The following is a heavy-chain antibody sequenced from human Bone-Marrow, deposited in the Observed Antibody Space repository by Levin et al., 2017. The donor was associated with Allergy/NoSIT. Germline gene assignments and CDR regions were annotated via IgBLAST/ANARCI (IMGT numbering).Heavy chain of an antibody. Sequence: PGGSLRLSCAASGFSFSNAWMTWVRQAPGKGLEWVGRIKSKTDGETTDYAAPVKGRFTISRDDSKNTLYVQMNSLKTEDTGAYYCTANLFGHDTYNAWGQGTLVTVSS. D-gene: IGHD1-14*01. V-gene: IGHV3-15*01. CDR1: GFSFSNAW. CDR3: TANLFGHDTYNA. J-gene: IGHJ5*02. CDR2: IKSKTDGETT.